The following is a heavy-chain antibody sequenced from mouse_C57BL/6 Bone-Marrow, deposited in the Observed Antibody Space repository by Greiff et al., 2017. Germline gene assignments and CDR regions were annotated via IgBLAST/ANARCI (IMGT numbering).Heavy chain of an antibody. J-gene: IGHJ3*01. Sequence: VQLQQSGAELAKPGASVKLSCKASGYTFTSYWMHWVKQRPGQGLEWIGYINPSSGYTKYNQKFKDKVTLTADKSSSTAYMQLSSLTYEDSAVYYCARSSLAWFAYWGQGTLVTVSA. CDR2: INPSSGYT. CDR1: GYTFTSYW. D-gene: IGHD4-1*01. V-gene: IGHV1-7*01. CDR3: ARSSLAWFAY.